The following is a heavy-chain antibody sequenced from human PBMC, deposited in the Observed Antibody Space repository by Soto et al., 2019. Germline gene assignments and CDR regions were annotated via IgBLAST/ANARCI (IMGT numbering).Heavy chain of an antibody. J-gene: IGHJ4*02. CDR1: GGSITSSNFY. CDR2: LYSGGSA. CDR3: VKRSPGTMLDN. V-gene: IGHV4-39*01. Sequence: QLQLQESGPGLVKPSETLSLTCTVSGGSITSSNFYWGWVRQPPGKGLEWIGTLYSGGSAYYNASLKSLVAMSVDTSKNQFSLKVTSVTAADTAVYYCVKRSPGTMLDNWGQGTLVIVSS.